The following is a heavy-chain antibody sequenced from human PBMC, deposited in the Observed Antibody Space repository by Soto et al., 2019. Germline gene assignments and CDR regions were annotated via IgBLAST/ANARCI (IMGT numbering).Heavy chain of an antibody. V-gene: IGHV3-30*18. Sequence: VGSLRLSCAASGFTFSSYGMHWVRQAPGKGLEWVAVISYDGSNKYYADSVKGRFTISRDNSKNTLYLQMNSLRAEDTAVYYCAKQKGSLRSPLDYWGQGTLVTVSS. CDR2: ISYDGSNK. D-gene: IGHD6-13*01. CDR1: GFTFSSYG. CDR3: AKQKGSLRSPLDY. J-gene: IGHJ4*02.